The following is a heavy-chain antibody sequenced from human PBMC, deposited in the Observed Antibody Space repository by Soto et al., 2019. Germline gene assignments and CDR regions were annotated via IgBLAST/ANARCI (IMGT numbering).Heavy chain of an antibody. J-gene: IGHJ4*02. CDR1: GFSLSTSGVG. CDR2: IYWDDDK. Sequence: QITLKESGPTLVKPTQTLTLTCTFSGFSLSTSGVGVGWIRQPPGKALEWLALIYWDDDKRYSSSLNSRLTIPKDTSKNQVVLTMTIMDPVDTATYYCAHSRPPRLLDYWGQGTLVTVSS. D-gene: IGHD6-6*01. CDR3: AHSRPPRLLDY. V-gene: IGHV2-5*02.